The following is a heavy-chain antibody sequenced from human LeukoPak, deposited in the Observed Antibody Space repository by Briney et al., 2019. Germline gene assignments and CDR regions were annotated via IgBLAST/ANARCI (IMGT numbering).Heavy chain of an antibody. D-gene: IGHD4-17*01. CDR1: GGSISSSSYY. V-gene: IGHV4-39*07. CDR3: ARAPEDYGDYSNTGGSYYYNMDV. J-gene: IGHJ6*03. Sequence: SETLSLTCTVSGGSISSSSYYWGWIRQPPGKGLEWIGSIYYSGSTYYNPSLKSRVTISVDTSKNQFSLKLSSVTAADTAVYYCARAPEDYGDYSNTGGSYYYNMDVWGKGTTVTISS. CDR2: IYYSGST.